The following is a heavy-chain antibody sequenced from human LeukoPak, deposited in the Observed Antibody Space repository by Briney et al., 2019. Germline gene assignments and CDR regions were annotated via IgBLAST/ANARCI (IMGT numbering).Heavy chain of an antibody. V-gene: IGHV1-69*13. CDR1: GGTFSSYA. D-gene: IGHD3-22*01. CDR3: ARVSYYDSSGYYFTHYYYYMDV. Sequence: SVKVSCKASGGTFSSYAISWVRQAPGQGLEWMGGIIPIFGTANYAQKFQGRVTITADESTSTAYMELSSLRSEDTAVYYCARVSYYDSSGYYFTHYYYYMDVWGKGTTVTVSS. CDR2: IIPIFGTA. J-gene: IGHJ6*03.